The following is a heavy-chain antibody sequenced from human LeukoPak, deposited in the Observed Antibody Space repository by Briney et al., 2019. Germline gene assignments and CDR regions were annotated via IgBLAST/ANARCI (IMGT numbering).Heavy chain of an antibody. CDR3: ARGLDYYDSSGYYTPWYFDY. V-gene: IGHV3-7*01. D-gene: IGHD3-22*01. Sequence: PVGSLRLSCAASGFTFSSYWMSWVRQAPGKGLEWVANIKEDGSEKYYVDSVKGRFTISRDNAKNSLYLQMNSLRAADTAVYYCARGLDYYDSSGYYTPWYFDYWGQGTLVTVSS. CDR1: GFTFSSYW. CDR2: IKEDGSEK. J-gene: IGHJ4*02.